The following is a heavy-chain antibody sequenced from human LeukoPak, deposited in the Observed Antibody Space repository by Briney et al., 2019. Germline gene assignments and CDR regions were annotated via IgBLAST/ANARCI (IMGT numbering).Heavy chain of an antibody. J-gene: IGHJ5*02. CDR2: ISSRSEDI. Sequence: GGSLRLSCAASGFTFNTYSMNWVRQAPGKGLEWVSSISSRSEDIFYADSVKGRFTISRDNAKNSLYLQMNSLRAEDTAMYYCVRHPMARGSICDHWGQGTLVTVSS. CDR3: VRHPMARGSICDH. D-gene: IGHD3-10*01. V-gene: IGHV3-21*01. CDR1: GFTFNTYS.